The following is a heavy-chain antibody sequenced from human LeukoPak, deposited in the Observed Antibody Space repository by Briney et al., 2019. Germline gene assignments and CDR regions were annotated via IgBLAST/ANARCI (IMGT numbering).Heavy chain of an antibody. CDR3: ARDRYALGY. CDR2: IYYSGST. CDR1: GGSISPYY. V-gene: IGHV4-59*01. J-gene: IGHJ4*02. Sequence: PSETLSLTCTVSGGSISPYYWSWIRQPPGKGLEWIGYIYYSGSTNYNPSPKSRVTISADTSKNQFSLKLSSVTAADTAVYYCARDRYALGYWGQGTLVTVSS. D-gene: IGHD5-18*01.